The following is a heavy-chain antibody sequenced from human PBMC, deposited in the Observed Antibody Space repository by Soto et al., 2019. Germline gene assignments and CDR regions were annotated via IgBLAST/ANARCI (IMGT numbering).Heavy chain of an antibody. D-gene: IGHD2-15*01. CDR2: IYYSGST. V-gene: IGHV4-31*03. CDR3: ARRFRSLVVVAARNYYYGMDV. CDR1: GGSISSGGYY. J-gene: IGHJ6*02. Sequence: PSDTLSLTCTVSGGSISSGGYYWSWIRQHPGKGLEWIGYIYYSGSTYYNPSLKSRVTISVDTSKNQFSLKLSSVTAADTAVYYCARRFRSLVVVAARNYYYGMDVWGQGTTVTVSS.